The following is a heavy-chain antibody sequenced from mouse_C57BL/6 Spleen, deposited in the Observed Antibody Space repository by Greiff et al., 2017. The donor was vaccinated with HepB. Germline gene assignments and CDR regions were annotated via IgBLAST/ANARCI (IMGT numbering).Heavy chain of an antibody. D-gene: IGHD2-3*01. CDR3: ARGDGPSFGY. V-gene: IGHV1-22*01. J-gene: IGHJ2*01. CDR1: GYTFTDYN. CDR2: INPNNGGT. Sequence: EVKLMESGPELVKPGASVKMSCKASGYTFTDYNMHWVKQSHGKSLEWIGYINPNNGGTSYNQKFKGKATLTVNKSSSTAYMELRSLTSEDSAVYYCARGDGPSFGYWGQGTTLTVSS.